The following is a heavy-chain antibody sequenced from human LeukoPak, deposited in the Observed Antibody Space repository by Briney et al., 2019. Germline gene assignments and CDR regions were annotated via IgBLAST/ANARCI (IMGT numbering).Heavy chain of an antibody. J-gene: IGHJ4*02. D-gene: IGHD6-13*01. CDR2: ISWNSGSI. Sequence: PGRSLRLSCAASGFTFDDYAMHWVRQAPGKGLEWVSGISWNSGSIGYADSVKGRFTISRDNAKNSLYLQMNSLRAEDTALYYCAKGDSSSWHYYFDYWGQGTLVTVSS. CDR3: AKGDSSSWHYYFDY. V-gene: IGHV3-9*01. CDR1: GFTFDDYA.